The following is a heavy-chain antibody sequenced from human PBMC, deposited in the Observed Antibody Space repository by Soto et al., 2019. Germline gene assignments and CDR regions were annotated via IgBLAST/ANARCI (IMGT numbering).Heavy chain of an antibody. D-gene: IGHD4-17*01. V-gene: IGHV3-23*01. J-gene: IGHJ2*01. CDR2: ISGSGGST. CDR3: AKRWGDYGHYVYFDL. Sequence: EVQLLESGGGLVQPGGSLRLSCAASGFTFSSYAMSWVRQAPGKGLEWVSAISGSGGSTYYAASVKGRFTISRVNSKNPLYLQMTSLRAEDPAVYYCAKRWGDYGHYVYFDLWGRGTLVTVS. CDR1: GFTFSSYA.